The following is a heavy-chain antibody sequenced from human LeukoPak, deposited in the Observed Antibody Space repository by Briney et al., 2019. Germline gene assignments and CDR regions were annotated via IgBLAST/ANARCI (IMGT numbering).Heavy chain of an antibody. Sequence: PSETLSLTCTVSGVSVSSSTYYWGWIRQPPGRGLEWIASIYYTGHNYYNPSLKSRVTISVDTSKNHFSLNLNSVTAADTAVYYCARQQCNGGSCYSRAIWFDPWGQGTLVSVSS. D-gene: IGHD2-15*01. V-gene: IGHV4-39*01. CDR1: GVSVSSSTYY. CDR3: ARQQCNGGSCYSRAIWFDP. CDR2: IYYTGHN. J-gene: IGHJ5*02.